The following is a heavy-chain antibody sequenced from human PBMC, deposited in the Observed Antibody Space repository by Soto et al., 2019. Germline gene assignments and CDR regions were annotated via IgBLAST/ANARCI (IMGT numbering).Heavy chain of an antibody. Sequence: SETLSLTCTVSGGSISSYYWSWIRQPPGKGLEWIGYIYYSGSTNYNPSLKSRVTISVDTSKNQFSLKLSSVTAADTAVYYCARRLPGDYGHWFDPWGQGILVTVSS. J-gene: IGHJ5*02. V-gene: IGHV4-59*01. CDR3: ARRLPGDYGHWFDP. CDR2: IYYSGST. CDR1: GGSISSYY. D-gene: IGHD4-17*01.